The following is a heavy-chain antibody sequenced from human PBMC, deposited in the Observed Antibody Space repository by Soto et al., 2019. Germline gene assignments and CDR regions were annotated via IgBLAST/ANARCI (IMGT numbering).Heavy chain of an antibody. CDR2: IYYSGST. J-gene: IGHJ5*02. Sequence: ASETLSLTCTVSGVSISSGGYYWSWIRQHPGKGLEWIGYIYYSGSTYYNPSLKSRVTISVDTSKNQFSLKLSSVTAADTAVYYCARGRLGCSSTSCYRGTYNWFDPWGQGTLVTVSS. V-gene: IGHV4-31*03. CDR3: ARGRLGCSSTSCYRGTYNWFDP. D-gene: IGHD2-2*01. CDR1: GVSISSGGYY.